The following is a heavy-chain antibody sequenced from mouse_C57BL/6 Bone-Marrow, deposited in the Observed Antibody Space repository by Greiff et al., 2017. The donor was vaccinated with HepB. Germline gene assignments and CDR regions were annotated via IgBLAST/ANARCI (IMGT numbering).Heavy chain of an antibody. J-gene: IGHJ4*01. D-gene: IGHD1-1*01. CDR2: ISNGGGST. CDR3: ARPYYYGSSYDAMDY. Sequence: EVKLVESGGGLVQPGGSLKLSCAASGFTFSDYYMYWVRQTPEKRLEWVAYISNGGGSTYYPDTVKGRFTISRDNAKNTLYLQMSRLKSEDTAMYYCARPYYYGSSYDAMDYWGQGTSVTVSS. CDR1: GFTFSDYY. V-gene: IGHV5-12*01.